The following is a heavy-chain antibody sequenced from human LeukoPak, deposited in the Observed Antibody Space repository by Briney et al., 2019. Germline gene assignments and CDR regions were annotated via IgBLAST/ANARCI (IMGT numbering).Heavy chain of an antibody. Sequence: GGSLSLSCAPSGLTFSSYSLSWVRQAPGEGLEGGSSISSSSSYICYADSVKGRLTISRDNAKNSLFLQMNSLRAGDTAVYYCARFIAATGVDSWGQGTLVTVSS. CDR1: GLTFSSYS. J-gene: IGHJ4*02. V-gene: IGHV3-21*01. CDR3: ARFIAATGVDS. D-gene: IGHD6-13*01. CDR2: ISSSSSYI.